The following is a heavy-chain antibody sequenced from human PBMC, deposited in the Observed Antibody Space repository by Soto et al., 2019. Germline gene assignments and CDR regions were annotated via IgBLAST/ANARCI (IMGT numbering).Heavy chain of an antibody. CDR2: MLYSGLT. CDR3: ASSLYTSSSYFDS. D-gene: IGHD6-6*01. CDR1: GYSVSSSDYY. Sequence: SETLSLTCSVSGYSVSSSDYYWAWIRQPPGKGLEWIGSMLYSGLTYYNPSLKSRVTISVDTSKNQFSLKVRSVTAADTAVYYCASSLYTSSSYFDSWGQGILVTVSS. V-gene: IGHV4-39*07. J-gene: IGHJ4*02.